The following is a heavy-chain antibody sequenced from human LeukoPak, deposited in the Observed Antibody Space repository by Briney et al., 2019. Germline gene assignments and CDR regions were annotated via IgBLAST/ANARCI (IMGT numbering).Heavy chain of an antibody. J-gene: IGHJ5*02. V-gene: IGHV1-2*02. CDR3: ARDFGYNSMRKWFDP. CDR1: GYTFTGYY. CDR2: INPNSGGT. D-gene: IGHD6-13*01. Sequence: GVSVKVSCKASGYTFTGYYMHWVRQAPGQGLEWMGWINPNSGGTNYAQKFQGRVTMTRDTSISTAYMELSRLRFDDTALYYCARDFGYNSMRKWFDPWGQGTLVTVSS.